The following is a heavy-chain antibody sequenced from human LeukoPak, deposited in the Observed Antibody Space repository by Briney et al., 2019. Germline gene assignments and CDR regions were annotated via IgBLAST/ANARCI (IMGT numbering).Heavy chain of an antibody. CDR3: ARAGYSYGTGYYFDY. J-gene: IGHJ4*02. D-gene: IGHD5-18*01. Sequence: PSETLSLTCTVSGGSISNYYWSWIRLPPGKGLEWIGYIYYTGATNYNPSLRSRVTISRDTSKNQFSLNLNSVTAADAAVYCCARAGYSYGTGYYFDYWGQGALVTVSS. CDR1: GGSISNYY. CDR2: IYYTGAT. V-gene: IGHV4-59*01.